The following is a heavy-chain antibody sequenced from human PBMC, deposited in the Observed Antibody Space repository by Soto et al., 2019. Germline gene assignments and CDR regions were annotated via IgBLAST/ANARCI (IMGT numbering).Heavy chain of an antibody. CDR3: ARDSSEGSPDNENWFDP. Sequence: SETLSLTCAVSGGSISSSNWWSWVRQPPGKGLEWIGEIYHSGSTNYNPSLKSRVTISVDKSKNQFSLKLSSVTAADTAVYYCARDSSEGSPDNENWFDPWGQGTLVTVSS. CDR2: IYHSGST. J-gene: IGHJ5*02. V-gene: IGHV4-4*02. D-gene: IGHD1-1*01. CDR1: GGSISSSNW.